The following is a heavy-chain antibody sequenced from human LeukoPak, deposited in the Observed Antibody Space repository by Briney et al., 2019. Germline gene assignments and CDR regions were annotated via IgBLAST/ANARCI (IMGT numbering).Heavy chain of an antibody. V-gene: IGHV3-30*18. CDR1: GFIFSSYG. CDR2: ISYDGRNK. Sequence: PGRSLRLSCAASGFIFSSYGMHWVRQAPGKGLEWVAVISYDGRNKYYADSVKGRFTISRDNSKNTLYLQMNSLRAEDTAVYYCAKDREGLRYFDWTDKGSPFDYWGQGTLVTVSS. J-gene: IGHJ4*02. D-gene: IGHD3-9*01. CDR3: AKDREGLRYFDWTDKGSPFDY.